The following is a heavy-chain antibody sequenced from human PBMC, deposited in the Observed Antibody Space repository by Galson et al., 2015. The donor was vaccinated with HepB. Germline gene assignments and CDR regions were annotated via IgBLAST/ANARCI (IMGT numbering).Heavy chain of an antibody. D-gene: IGHD3-22*01. CDR1: GYTFTSHG. Sequence: SVKVSCKASGYTFTSHGISWVRQAPGQGLEWMGWISTYNGNTNYAQKLQGRVTMTTDTSTSTAYMDLRSLRSDDTAVYYCARVLYYYDSSGYSGGQSGDWYFDLWGRGTLVTVSS. CDR3: ARVLYYYDSSGYSGGQSGDWYFDL. J-gene: IGHJ2*01. V-gene: IGHV1-18*01. CDR2: ISTYNGNT.